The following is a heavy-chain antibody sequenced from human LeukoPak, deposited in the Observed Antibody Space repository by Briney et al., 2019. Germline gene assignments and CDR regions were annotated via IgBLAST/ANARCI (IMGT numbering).Heavy chain of an antibody. D-gene: IGHD1-1*01. V-gene: IGHV1-18*01. Sequence: ASVKVSCKASGCTFTNYGISWVRQAPGQGLEWMGWISAYNGNTNYAQKFQGRVTMTTDTSTSTANMELRSLRSDDTAVYYCARGGLYTGTTSPFDYWGQGTLVTVSS. CDR3: ARGGLYTGTTSPFDY. J-gene: IGHJ4*02. CDR1: GCTFTNYG. CDR2: ISAYNGNT.